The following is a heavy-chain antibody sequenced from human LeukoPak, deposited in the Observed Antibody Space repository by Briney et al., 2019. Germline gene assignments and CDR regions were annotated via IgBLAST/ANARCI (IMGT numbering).Heavy chain of an antibody. CDR2: FGPQVGET. D-gene: IGHD3-10*01. CDR3: ATGAMVYEY. CDR1: GSTLTKMS. Sequence: GASVKVSRKLSGSTLTKMSIDWVRQPPGKGLECMGTFGPQVGETIHAQKLHGRLKMTADTSTDTAYMEMSSLQAEDTAVYYCATGAMVYEYWGQGTLVTVSS. V-gene: IGHV1-24*01. J-gene: IGHJ4*02.